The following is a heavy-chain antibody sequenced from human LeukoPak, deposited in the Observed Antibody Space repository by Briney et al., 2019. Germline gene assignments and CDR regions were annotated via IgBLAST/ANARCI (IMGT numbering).Heavy chain of an antibody. V-gene: IGHV5-51*01. CDR3: AKQFGRFTYGYVDF. D-gene: IGHD5-18*01. J-gene: IGHJ4*02. Sequence: GESLKISRKTSGYSFINFWIGWVRQMPGKGLEWMGIIYPGDSDARYRESFQGQVTISADRSNSTAYLQWSSLKASDTAIYYCAKQFGRFTYGYVDFWGQGTLVTVSS. CDR2: IYPGDSDA. CDR1: GYSFINFW.